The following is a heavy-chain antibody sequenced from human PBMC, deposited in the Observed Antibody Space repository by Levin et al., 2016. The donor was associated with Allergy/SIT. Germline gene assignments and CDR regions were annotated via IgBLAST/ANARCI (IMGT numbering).Heavy chain of an antibody. Sequence: WIRQPPGKGLEWVAVVWYDGDNKYYANSVKGRFTISRDTSKNTLYLQMNSLRAEDTAVYYCARGSDRYYDDRGYQLWGVDYWGQGTLVTVSS. D-gene: IGHD3-22*01. CDR2: VWYDGDNK. J-gene: IGHJ4*02. CDR3: ARGSDRYYDDRGYQLWGVDY. V-gene: IGHV3-33*01.